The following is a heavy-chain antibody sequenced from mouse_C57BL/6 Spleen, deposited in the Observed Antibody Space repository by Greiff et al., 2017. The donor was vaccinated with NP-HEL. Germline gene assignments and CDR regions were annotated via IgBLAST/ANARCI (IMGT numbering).Heavy chain of an antibody. CDR1: GYTFTDYY. Sequence: QLQLQQSGAELVRPGASVKLSCKASGYTFTDYYINWVKQRPGQGLEWIARIYPGSGNTYYNEKFKGKATLTAEKSSSTAYMQLSSLTSEDSAVYFCAREGDYYGSSSSYFDYWGQGTTLTVSS. D-gene: IGHD1-1*01. J-gene: IGHJ2*01. CDR2: IYPGSGNT. CDR3: AREGDYYGSSSSYFDY. V-gene: IGHV1-76*01.